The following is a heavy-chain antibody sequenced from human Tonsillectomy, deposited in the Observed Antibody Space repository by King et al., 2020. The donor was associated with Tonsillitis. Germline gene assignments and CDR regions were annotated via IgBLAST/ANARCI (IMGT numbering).Heavy chain of an antibody. CDR3: ASDITSGVVRGVIRENWFDP. J-gene: IGHJ5*02. V-gene: IGHV4-4*02. CDR2: IYHSGST. Sequence: LQLQESGPGLVKPSGTLSLTCAVSGGSISSSNWWSWVRQPPGKGLEWIGEIYHSGSTNYNPSLKSRVTISVDKSKNQFSLKLSSVTAADTAVYYCASDITSGVVRGVIRENWFDPWGQGTLVTVSS. D-gene: IGHD3-10*01. CDR1: GGSISSSNW.